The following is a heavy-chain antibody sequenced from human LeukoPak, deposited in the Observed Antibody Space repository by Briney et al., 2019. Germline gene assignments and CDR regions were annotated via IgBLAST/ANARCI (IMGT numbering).Heavy chain of an antibody. Sequence: SETLSLTCSVSGGSISSYYWSWIRQPAGKGLEWIGRVHRSGDTNYNPSLKSRLTMSVETSKNQFSLKLSSVTAADTAVYYCGRMISANFYFYYGMDVWGQGTTVTVSS. J-gene: IGHJ6*02. CDR1: GGSISSYY. D-gene: IGHD4/OR15-4a*01. CDR3: GRMISANFYFYYGMDV. CDR2: VHRSGDT. V-gene: IGHV4-4*07.